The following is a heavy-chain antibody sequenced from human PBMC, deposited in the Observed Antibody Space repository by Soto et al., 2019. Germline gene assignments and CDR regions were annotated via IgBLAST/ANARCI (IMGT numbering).Heavy chain of an antibody. V-gene: IGHV1-18*01. CDR2: MSTYNGDT. J-gene: IGHJ6*02. CDR1: GYTFRNNG. Sequence: QVQLVQSGAEVKEPGASVKVSCKASGYTFRNNGINWVRQAPGRGLEWMGWMSTYNGDTNYAQKFRGRVTMTTDTSTSAAYMELRSLTSDDTAVYYCARPTCRGGCMEVRGQATTVTVSS. D-gene: IGHD3-10*01. CDR3: ARPTCRGGCMEV.